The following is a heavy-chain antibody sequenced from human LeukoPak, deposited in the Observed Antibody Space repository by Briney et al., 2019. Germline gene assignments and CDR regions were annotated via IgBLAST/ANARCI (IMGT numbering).Heavy chain of an antibody. V-gene: IGHV3-74*01. D-gene: IGHD3-3*01. CDR1: EFTFSSYW. J-gene: IGHJ3*02. Sequence: GGSLRLSCAASEFTFSSYWMHWVRQAPGKGLEWVSRINSDGSSTSYADSVKGRFTISRDNAKNTLYLQMNSLRAEDTAVYYCARGFTIFGVVNDAFDIWGQGTMVTVSS. CDR3: ARGFTIFGVVNDAFDI. CDR2: INSDGSST.